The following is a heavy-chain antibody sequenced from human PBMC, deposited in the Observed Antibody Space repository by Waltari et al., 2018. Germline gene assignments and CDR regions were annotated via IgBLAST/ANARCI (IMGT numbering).Heavy chain of an antibody. CDR1: RNVITEHF. J-gene: IGHJ4*02. Sequence: VQSGAEVMKPGASVKVSCKVSRNVITEHFIHWLRQVPGQGLEGMGWVNPRGGATNVAQRYRGRISVTWDTSLSTSYLGLSGLRSDDTAIYYCAREYCGGECRLFDFWGQGTLVTVSS. CDR2: VNPRGGAT. V-gene: IGHV1-2*02. D-gene: IGHD2-21*01. CDR3: AREYCGGECRLFDF.